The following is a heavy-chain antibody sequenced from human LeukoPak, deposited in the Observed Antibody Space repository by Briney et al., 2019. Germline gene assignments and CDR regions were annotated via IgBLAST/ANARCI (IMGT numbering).Heavy chain of an antibody. CDR3: ARLPYYYGSGSPWANYYYYMDV. Sequence: GASVKVSCKASGGTFSSYTTSWVRQAPGQGLEWMGGIIPIFGTANYAQKFQGRVTITADESTSTAYMELSNLRSEDTAVYYCARLPYYYGSGSPWANYYYYMDVWGKGTTVTVSS. J-gene: IGHJ6*03. CDR2: IIPIFGTA. CDR1: GGTFSSYT. V-gene: IGHV1-69*13. D-gene: IGHD3-10*01.